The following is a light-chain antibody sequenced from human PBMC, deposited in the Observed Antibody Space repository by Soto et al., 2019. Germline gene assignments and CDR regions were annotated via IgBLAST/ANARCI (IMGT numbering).Light chain of an antibody. Sequence: DTQMTQSPSTLSASMGDTVTITCRARQNINNWLAWYQQKPEKVPKLLIYGASTLEDGDPSRFSGSRSGTEFTLTINSLQPDDFATYYCQRYDGYFGQGTKLEIK. V-gene: IGKV1-5*01. CDR2: GAS. CDR3: QRYDGY. CDR1: QNINNW. J-gene: IGKJ2*01.